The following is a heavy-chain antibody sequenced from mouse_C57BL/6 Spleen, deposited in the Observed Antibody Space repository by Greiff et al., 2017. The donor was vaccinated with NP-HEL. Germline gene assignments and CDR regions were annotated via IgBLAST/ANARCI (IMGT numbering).Heavy chain of an antibody. Sequence: QVQLKESGAELVRPGTSVKVSCKASGYAFTNYLIEWVKQRPGQGLEWIGVINPGSGGNNYNEKFKGKATLTADKSSSTAYMQLSSLTSEDSAVYFCARCGFTTVVFDYWGQGTTLTVSS. V-gene: IGHV1-54*01. D-gene: IGHD1-1*01. CDR3: ARCGFTTVVFDY. J-gene: IGHJ2*01. CDR1: GYAFTNYL. CDR2: INPGSGGN.